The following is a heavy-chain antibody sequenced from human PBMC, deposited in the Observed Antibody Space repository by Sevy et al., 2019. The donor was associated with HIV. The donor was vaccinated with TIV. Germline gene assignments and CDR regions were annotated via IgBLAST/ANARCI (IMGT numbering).Heavy chain of an antibody. D-gene: IGHD1-26*01. V-gene: IGHV3-23*01. Sequence: GGSLRLSCAASGFTFNTYAMSWVRQAPGRGLEWVSGITGSGDSTYYVDSVKGRFTISRDNSKDTLYLQMNSLRAEDTAVYYCASHGGIYPRHYIDYWGQGTLVTVSS. CDR3: ASHGGIYPRHYIDY. J-gene: IGHJ4*02. CDR2: ITGSGDST. CDR1: GFTFNTYA.